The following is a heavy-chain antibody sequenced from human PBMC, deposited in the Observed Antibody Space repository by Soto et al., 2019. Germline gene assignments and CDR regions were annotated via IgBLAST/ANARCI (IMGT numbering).Heavy chain of an antibody. CDR1: GFTFSSYA. V-gene: IGHV3-23*01. J-gene: IGHJ4*02. CDR3: AKVSSSGWYRLDY. Sequence: EVQLLESGGGLVQPGGSLRLSCAASGFTFSSYAMSWVRQAPGKGLEWVSAISGSGGSTYYADSVKGRFTISRDNSKNTLYLQMNRLRAEDTAVYYCAKVSSSGWYRLDYWGQGTLVTVSS. CDR2: ISGSGGST. D-gene: IGHD6-19*01.